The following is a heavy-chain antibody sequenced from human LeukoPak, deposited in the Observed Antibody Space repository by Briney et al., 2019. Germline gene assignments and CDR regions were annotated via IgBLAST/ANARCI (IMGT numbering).Heavy chain of an antibody. J-gene: IGHJ4*02. CDR1: GFTVSSNY. V-gene: IGHV3-66*01. CDR2: IYSGGST. CDR3: ARIFMTTVTLDY. Sequence: GGSLRLSCAASGFTVSSNYMSWVRQAPGKGLEWVSVIYSGGSTYYADSVKGRFTISRDNSKNTLYLQMNNLRAEDTAVYYCARIFMTTVTLDYWGQGTLVTVSS. D-gene: IGHD4-17*01.